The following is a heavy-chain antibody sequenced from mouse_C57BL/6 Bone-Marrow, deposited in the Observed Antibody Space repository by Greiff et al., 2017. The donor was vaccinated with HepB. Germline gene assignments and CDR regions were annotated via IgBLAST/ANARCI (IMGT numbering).Heavy chain of an antibody. CDR1: GYTFTSYW. Sequence: QVHVKQPGAELVKPGASVKLSCKASGYTFTSYWMHWVKQRPGQGLEWIGMIHPNSGSTNYNEKFKSKATLTVDKSSSTAYMQLSSLTSEDSAVYYCASSRSYWYFDVWGTGTTVTVSS. V-gene: IGHV1-64*01. CDR3: ASSRSYWYFDV. CDR2: IHPNSGST. J-gene: IGHJ1*03.